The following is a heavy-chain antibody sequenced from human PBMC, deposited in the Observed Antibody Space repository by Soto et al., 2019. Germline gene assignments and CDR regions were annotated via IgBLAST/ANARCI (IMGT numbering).Heavy chain of an antibody. CDR3: AKWNGGFDY. Sequence: GGSLRLSCAASGVSFSSYGMHWVRQAPGKGLEWVAVISYDGSYKYYADSVKGRFTISRDHSKNTLYLQMNSLRAEDTAVYYCAKWNGGFDYWGQGTLVTVSS. V-gene: IGHV3-30*18. CDR2: ISYDGSYK. D-gene: IGHD3-16*01. CDR1: GVSFSSYG. J-gene: IGHJ4*02.